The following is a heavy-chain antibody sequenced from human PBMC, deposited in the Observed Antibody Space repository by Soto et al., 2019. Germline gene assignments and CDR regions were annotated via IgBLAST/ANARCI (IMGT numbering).Heavy chain of an antibody. Sequence: QVQLQESGPGLVKPSETLSLSCTVSGGSISSYYWSWFRQSPGKRMEWIGYVHHSWSSSYNPSLQSRGAISLDTSKSQFSLKVTSVTATATAVYYCARQGFGPLHGLVDVWGQGTTVTVSS. J-gene: IGHJ6*02. V-gene: IGHV4-59*08. CDR2: VHHSWSS. CDR3: ARQGFGPLHGLVDV. CDR1: GGSISSYY. D-gene: IGHD3-10*01.